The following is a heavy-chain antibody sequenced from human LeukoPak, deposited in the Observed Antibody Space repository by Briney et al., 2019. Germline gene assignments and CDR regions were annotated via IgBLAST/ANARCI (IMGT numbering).Heavy chain of an antibody. Sequence: SGTLSLTCAVSGGSISSSNWWSWVRQPPGKGLEWIGEIYHSGSTNYNPSLKSRVTISVDKSKNQFSPKLSSVTAADTAVYYCARDLGYDGFDWAPWGQGTLVTVSS. CDR3: ARDLGYDGFDWAP. CDR2: IYHSGST. V-gene: IGHV4-4*02. CDR1: GGSISSSNW. D-gene: IGHD5-12*01. J-gene: IGHJ5*02.